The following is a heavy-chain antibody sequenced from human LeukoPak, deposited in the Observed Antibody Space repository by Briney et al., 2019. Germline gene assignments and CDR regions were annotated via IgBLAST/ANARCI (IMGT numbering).Heavy chain of an antibody. CDR1: GFTFSSYG. D-gene: IGHD3-22*01. J-gene: IGHJ4*02. CDR2: ISYDGSNK. V-gene: IGHV3-30*18. Sequence: PGRSLRLSCAASGFTFSSYGMHWVRQAPGKGLEWVAVISYDGSNKYYADSVKGRFTISRDNAKNSLYLQMNSLRAEDTAVYYCAKTQGTYYYDSSGYDPYDYWGQGTLVTVSS. CDR3: AKTQGTYYYDSSGYDPYDY.